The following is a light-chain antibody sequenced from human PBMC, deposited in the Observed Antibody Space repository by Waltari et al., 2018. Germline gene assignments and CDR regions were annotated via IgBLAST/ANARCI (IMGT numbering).Light chain of an antibody. CDR1: QSISTS. V-gene: IGKV1-5*03. J-gene: IGKJ1*01. CDR3: QQYKNYWT. CDR2: EES. Sequence: DIQMTQSTSTLSASVGYRVIITCRASQSISTSLAWYQQKPGKAPKLLIYEESNLQSGVPSRFSGSGSGTEFTLAISSLQPDDFGTYYCQQYKNYWTFGQGTNVEIK.